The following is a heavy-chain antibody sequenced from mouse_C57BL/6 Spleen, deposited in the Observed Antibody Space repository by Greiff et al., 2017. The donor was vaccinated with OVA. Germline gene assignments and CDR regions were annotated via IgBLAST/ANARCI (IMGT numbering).Heavy chain of an antibody. V-gene: IGHV1-61*01. CDR1: GYTFTSYW. J-gene: IGHJ4*01. CDR2: IYPSDSET. Sequence: QVQLQQPGAELVRPGSSVKLSCKASGYTFTSYWMDWVKQRPGQGLEWIGNIYPSDSETHYNQKFKDKATLTVDKSSSTAYMQLSSLTSEDSAVYYSAREGADAMDYWGQGTSVTVSS. CDR3: AREGADAMDY. D-gene: IGHD3-3*01.